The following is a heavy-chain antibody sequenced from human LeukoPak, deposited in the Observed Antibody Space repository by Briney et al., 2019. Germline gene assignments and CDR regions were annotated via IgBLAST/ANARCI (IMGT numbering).Heavy chain of an antibody. Sequence: SETLSLTCSVSGGSITITNYDWGWIRQPPGRGLEWFGSMCHSGTTYYNPYLKTRLTISVDTSKNQFSLNLSAVSGADTALYFCARHRGRNGGYVFDYWGQGTLVTVSS. J-gene: IGHJ4*02. D-gene: IGHD2-8*01. V-gene: IGHV4-39*01. CDR2: MCHSGTT. CDR1: GGSITITNYD. CDR3: ARHRGRNGGYVFDY.